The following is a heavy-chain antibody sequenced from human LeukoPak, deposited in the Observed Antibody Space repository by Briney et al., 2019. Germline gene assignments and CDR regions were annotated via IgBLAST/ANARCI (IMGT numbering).Heavy chain of an antibody. Sequence: PSETLSLTCSVSGYSVSSTFYWGWIRQPPGKGLEWIGYIYHSGSTYYNPSLKSRVTISVDGSKNQFSLKLSSVTAADTAVYYCARGYCSGGSCYGTNWFDPWGQGTLVTVSS. V-gene: IGHV4-38-2*02. CDR2: IYHSGST. CDR3: ARGYCSGGSCYGTNWFDP. J-gene: IGHJ5*02. D-gene: IGHD2-15*01. CDR1: GYSVSSTFY.